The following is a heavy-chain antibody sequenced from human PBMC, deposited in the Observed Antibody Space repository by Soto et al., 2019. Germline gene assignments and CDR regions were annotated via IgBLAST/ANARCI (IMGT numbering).Heavy chain of an antibody. CDR1: GFTFRSYA. CDR3: AKDGSQKDDDGNWLGS. Sequence: GGSLRLSCAASGFTFRSYAMSWVRQAPGKGLEWVSVMSGSGGTTYYAHSVKGRFTIPRDNSKNTLYLQMNSLRPEDTVLYYCAKDGSQKDDDGNWLGSWGQGTLVTVSS. D-gene: IGHD3-16*01. V-gene: IGHV3-23*01. J-gene: IGHJ5*01. CDR2: MSGSGGTT.